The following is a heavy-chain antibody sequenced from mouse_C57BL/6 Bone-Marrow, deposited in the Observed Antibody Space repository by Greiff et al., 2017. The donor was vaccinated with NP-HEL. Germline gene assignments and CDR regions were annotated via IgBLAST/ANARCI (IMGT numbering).Heavy chain of an antibody. CDR1: GFTFSDYY. V-gene: IGHV5-12*01. CDR2: ISNGGGST. Sequence: EVQVVESGGGLVQPGGSLKLSCAASGFTFSDYYMYWVRQTPEKRLEWVAYISNGGGSTYYPDTVKGRFTISRDNAKNTLYLQMSRLKSEDTAMYYCARGALLGLFAYWGQGTLVTVSA. J-gene: IGHJ3*01. D-gene: IGHD2-10*01. CDR3: ARGALLGLFAY.